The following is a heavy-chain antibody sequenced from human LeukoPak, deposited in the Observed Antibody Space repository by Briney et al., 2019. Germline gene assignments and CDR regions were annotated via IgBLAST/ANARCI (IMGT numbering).Heavy chain of an antibody. CDR2: IYYSGST. CDR1: GGSFSGYY. Sequence: SETLSLTCAVYGGSFSGYYWSWIRQPPGKGLEWIGYIYYSGSTNYNPSLKSRVTISVDTSKNQFSLKLSSVTAADTAVYYCARYSGYGHYSWFDPWGQGTLVTVSS. J-gene: IGHJ5*02. V-gene: IGHV4-59*01. CDR3: ARYSGYGHYSWFDP. D-gene: IGHD5-12*01.